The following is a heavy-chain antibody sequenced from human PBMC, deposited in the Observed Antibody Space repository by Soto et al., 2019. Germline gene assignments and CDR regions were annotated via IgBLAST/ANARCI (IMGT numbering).Heavy chain of an antibody. J-gene: IGHJ4*02. V-gene: IGHV1-46*03. CDR1: GYTFTTFY. Sequence: QVQLVQSGAEVKEPGASVKVSCKASGYTFTTFYIHWVRQAPGQGLEWMGIINPSGGSTTYAQKFQGGVTMTRDTSTSTVYMELSSLRSEDTAVYYCARVAVTGNFDYWGQGTLVTVSS. CDR2: INPSGGST. CDR3: ARVAVTGNFDY. D-gene: IGHD6-19*01.